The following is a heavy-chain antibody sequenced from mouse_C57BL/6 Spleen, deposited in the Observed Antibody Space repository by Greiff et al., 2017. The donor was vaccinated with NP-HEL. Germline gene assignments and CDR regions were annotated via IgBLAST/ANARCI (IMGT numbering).Heavy chain of an antibody. CDR3: ARSDYGSSGTWFAY. D-gene: IGHD1-1*01. J-gene: IGHJ3*01. CDR1: GYTFTSYW. CDR2: IHPNSGST. V-gene: IGHV1-64*01. Sequence: QVQLKQSGAELVKPGASVKLSCKASGYTFTSYWMHWVKQRPGQGLEWIGMIHPNSGSTNYNEKFKSKATLTVDKSSSTAYMQLSSLTSEDSAVYYCARSDYGSSGTWFAYWGQGTLVTVSA.